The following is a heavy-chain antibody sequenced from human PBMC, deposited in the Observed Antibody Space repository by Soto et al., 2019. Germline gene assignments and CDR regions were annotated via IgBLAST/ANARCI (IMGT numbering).Heavy chain of an antibody. CDR3: GRDKRTISGIFPGY. V-gene: IGHV3-53*01. Sequence: GGPLRRSCVGSGFDVTTNCMSWVRQAPGKGLECVSILCTGGSTHHSDSVKGRVTISRDRAKNTVLLQMNNVRAEDTAVYYCGRDKRTISGIFPGYWGQGTQVTVSS. CDR1: GFDVTTNC. CDR2: LCTGGST. J-gene: IGHJ4*02. D-gene: IGHD1-1*01.